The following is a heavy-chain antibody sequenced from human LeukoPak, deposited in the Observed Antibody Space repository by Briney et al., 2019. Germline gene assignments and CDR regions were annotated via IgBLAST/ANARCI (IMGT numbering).Heavy chain of an antibody. CDR1: GGSVSSGSYY. CDR2: IYYSGST. D-gene: IGHD5-12*01. CDR3: ARTELRLISSDY. V-gene: IGHV4-61*01. Sequence: PSETLSLTCTVSGGSVSSGSYYWSWIRQPPGKGLEWIGYIYYSGSTNYNPSLKSRVTISVDTSKNQFSLKLSSVTAADTAVYYCARTELRLISSDYWGQGTLVTVSS. J-gene: IGHJ4*02.